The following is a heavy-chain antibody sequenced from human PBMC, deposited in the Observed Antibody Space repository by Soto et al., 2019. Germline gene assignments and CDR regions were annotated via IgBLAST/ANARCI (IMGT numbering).Heavy chain of an antibody. V-gene: IGHV3-72*01. J-gene: IGHJ4*02. CDR3: VSSTGNDRNFDY. D-gene: IGHD1-1*01. CDR2: TRNKANSYTT. CDR1: GFTFSDHY. Sequence: EVQLVESGGGLVQPGGSLRLSCAASGFTFSDHYMDWVRQAPGKGLEWVGRTRNKANSYTTEYAASVKGRFTISRDDSKNSLYLQMNSLKTEDTAVYYCVSSTGNDRNFDYWGQGTLVTVSS.